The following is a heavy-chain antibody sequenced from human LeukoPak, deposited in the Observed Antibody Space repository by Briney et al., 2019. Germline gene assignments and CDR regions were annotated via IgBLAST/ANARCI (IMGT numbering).Heavy chain of an antibody. CDR2: IWYDGSNK. D-gene: IGHD3-10*01. J-gene: IGHJ4*02. Sequence: PGGSLRLSCAASGFTFSSFGMHGGRRAPGKGGEGGADIWYDGSNKYYAHSVKGGFTISRDNSKNSLYLQMNSLRAEDTAVYYCARDSYYGSGNKDWGQGTLVTVSS. CDR1: GFTFSSFG. CDR3: ARDSYYGSGNKD. V-gene: IGHV3-33*01.